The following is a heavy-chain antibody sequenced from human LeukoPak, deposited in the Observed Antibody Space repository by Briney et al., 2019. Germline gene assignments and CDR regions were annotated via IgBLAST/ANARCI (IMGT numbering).Heavy chain of an antibody. CDR2: INPEATKM. D-gene: IGHD2-15*01. CDR3: ARDSGHYTTIVAAAAPDD. J-gene: IGHJ4*02. V-gene: IGHV3-74*03. Sequence: GRSLRPSCAASGFTFSSYWMHWVRQVPGKGLVWVSRINPEATKMKYADSVKGRFTISRNNARNILYLQMNRLRVEDTAMYFCARDSGHYTTIVAAAAPDDWGRGALVTVSS. CDR1: GFTFSSYW.